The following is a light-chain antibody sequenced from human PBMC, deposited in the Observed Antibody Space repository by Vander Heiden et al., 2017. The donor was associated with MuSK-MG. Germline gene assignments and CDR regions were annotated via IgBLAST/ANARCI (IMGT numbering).Light chain of an antibody. V-gene: IGKV1-39*01. J-gene: IGKJ2*01. CDR2: SAS. CDR3: QQSYSVPRT. Sequence: DIQMTQSPSSLSASVGDRVTITCRASLTINTYLNWYQLKPGKAPKLLIYSASSLQSGVPSRLSRSRSGTDFTLTISSLQPEDFATYCCQQSYSVPRTFGRGTKLEIK. CDR1: LTINTY.